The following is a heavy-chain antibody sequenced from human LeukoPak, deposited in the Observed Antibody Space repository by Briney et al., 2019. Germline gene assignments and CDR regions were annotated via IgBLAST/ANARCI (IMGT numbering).Heavy chain of an antibody. D-gene: IGHD4-17*01. CDR3: ARGGPNYGDYGWFDP. Sequence: SQTLSLTSAVSGGSISSGGYSWSWIRQPPGKGLEWIGYIYHSGSTYYNPSLKSRVTISVDRSKNQFSLKLSSVTAADTAVYYCARGGPNYGDYGWFDPWGQGTLVTVSS. V-gene: IGHV4-30-2*01. CDR1: GGSISSGGYS. J-gene: IGHJ5*02. CDR2: IYHSGST.